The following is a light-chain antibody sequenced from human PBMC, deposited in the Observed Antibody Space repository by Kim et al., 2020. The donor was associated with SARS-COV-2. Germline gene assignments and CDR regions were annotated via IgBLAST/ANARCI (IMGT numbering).Light chain of an antibody. Sequence: CLSPGDRAPRSCRPGKSVSNCLGWHQQKPGQAPRLLIYEASNRATGIPARFSGSGSGTDFTLTISSLEPEGFAVYYCQQRSNWWTFGQGTKVDIK. J-gene: IGKJ1*01. CDR3: QQRSNWWT. V-gene: IGKV3-11*01. CDR2: EAS. CDR1: KSVSNC.